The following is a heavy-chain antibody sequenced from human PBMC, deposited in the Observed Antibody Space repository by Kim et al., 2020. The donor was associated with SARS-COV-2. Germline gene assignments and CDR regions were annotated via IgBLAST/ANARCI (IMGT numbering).Heavy chain of an antibody. CDR1: GGSISSSSYY. CDR2: IYYSGST. V-gene: IGHV4-39*01. J-gene: IGHJ4*02. Sequence: SETLSLTCTVSGGSISSSSYYWGWIRQPPGKGLEWIGSIYYSGSTYYNPSLKSRVTISVDTSKNQFSLKLSSVTAADTAVYYCARSDILTGYYPYWGQGTLVTVSS. CDR3: ARSDILTGYYPY. D-gene: IGHD3-9*01.